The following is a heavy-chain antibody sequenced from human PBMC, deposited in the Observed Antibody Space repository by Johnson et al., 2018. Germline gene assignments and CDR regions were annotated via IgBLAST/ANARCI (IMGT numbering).Heavy chain of an antibody. Sequence: VQLQESGAEVKKPGESLKISCKGSGYSFTSYWIGWVRPMPGKGLEWMGIIYPGDSDTRYSPSFQGQVTISADKSLSTDALQWSSLEASDTAMYYCARLDSVVVPAAERGAFAIWGQGTMVTVSS. D-gene: IGHD2-2*03. CDR1: GYSFTSYW. CDR3: ARLDSVVVPAAERGAFAI. V-gene: IGHV5-51*03. CDR2: IYPGDSDT. J-gene: IGHJ3*02.